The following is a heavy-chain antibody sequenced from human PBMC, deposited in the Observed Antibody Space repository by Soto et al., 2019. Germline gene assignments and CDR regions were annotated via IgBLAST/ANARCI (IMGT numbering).Heavy chain of an antibody. D-gene: IGHD2-2*01. CDR1: GGSISSKSYS. J-gene: IGHJ6*02. Sequence: SETLSLTCSVSGGSISSKSYSWGWIRQPPGKGLEWIGSFYYSESTYYNPSLKSRVTISVDTSKNQFSLKLSSVTAADTAVYYCARLESTSYYYYGMDVWGQGTTVTVSS. CDR2: FYYSEST. CDR3: ARLESTSYYYYGMDV. V-gene: IGHV4-39*01.